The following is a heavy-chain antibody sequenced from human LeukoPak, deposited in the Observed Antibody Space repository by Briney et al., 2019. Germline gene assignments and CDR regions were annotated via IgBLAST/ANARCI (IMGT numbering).Heavy chain of an antibody. J-gene: IGHJ5*02. CDR1: GFTFSSYA. Sequence: PGGSLRLSCAASGFTFSSYAMSWVRQAPGKGLEWVSTISGSSGSTYYADSVKGRFTISRDNSKNTLYLQMNSLRAEDTAVYYCAKDHRSFHGTTEFDPWGQGTLVTVSS. D-gene: IGHD6-13*01. V-gene: IGHV3-23*01. CDR2: ISGSSGST. CDR3: AKDHRSFHGTTEFDP.